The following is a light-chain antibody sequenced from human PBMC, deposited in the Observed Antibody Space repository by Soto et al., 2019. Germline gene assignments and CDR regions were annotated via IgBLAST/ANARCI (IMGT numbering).Light chain of an antibody. Sequence: QSVLTHPPSASGCTGQSVTISCTGTSSGVGGYDCVSWFQQYQGKAPQLIIYEVDKWPSGVPDRFSVSKSASTASLTVSGLQAQDEADYYCNSYAGSNNFVFGPRQKVNV. V-gene: IGLV2-8*01. CDR2: EVD. CDR1: SSGVGGYDC. J-gene: IGLJ1*01. CDR3: NSYAGSNNFV.